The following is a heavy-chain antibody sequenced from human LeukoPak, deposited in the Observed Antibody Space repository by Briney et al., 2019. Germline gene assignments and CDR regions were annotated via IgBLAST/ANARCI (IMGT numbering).Heavy chain of an antibody. CDR2: IYTAGTR. CDR3: ARVYDYVWGSYRDPYFDY. CDR1: GYTVSSNY. J-gene: IGHJ4*02. Sequence: GGSLRLSCTASGYTVSSNYMTWVREAPRKGLEWVSVIYTAGTRYYADSVRGRFTISRDSSKNTLYLQMNDLRVEDTAAYYCARVYDYVWGSYRDPYFDYWGQGTLVTVSS. D-gene: IGHD3-16*02. V-gene: IGHV3-66*02.